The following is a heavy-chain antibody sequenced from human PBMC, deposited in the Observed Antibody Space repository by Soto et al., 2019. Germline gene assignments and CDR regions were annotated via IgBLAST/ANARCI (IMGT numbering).Heavy chain of an antibody. CDR2: MSGDGRT. D-gene: IGHD3-22*01. Sequence: WGSLRLSCVGSGFTFSDSAMAWVRQAPGKGLEWLSVMSGDGRTRDALSVTGRFTISRDNSKNTLYLQMRSLRAEDAAAYYCVKWHTSNCDSLHFTGFDFWGQGTQVTVSS. CDR1: GFTFSDSA. CDR3: VKWHTSNCDSLHFTGFDF. V-gene: IGHV3-23*01. J-gene: IGHJ4*02.